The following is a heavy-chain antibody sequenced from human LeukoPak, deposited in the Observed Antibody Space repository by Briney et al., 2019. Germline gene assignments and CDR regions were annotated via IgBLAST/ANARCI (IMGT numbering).Heavy chain of an antibody. CDR3: ARNPRLIWDLYFDY. J-gene: IGHJ4*02. D-gene: IGHD3-16*01. CDR1: GFTFSSYG. Sequence: PGGSLRLSCAASGFTFSSYGMSWVRQAPGKGLEWVSVIYSGGSTYYADSVKGRFTISGDNSKNTLYLQMNSLRAEDTAVYYCARNPRLIWDLYFDYWGQGTLVTVSS. V-gene: IGHV3-66*01. CDR2: IYSGGST.